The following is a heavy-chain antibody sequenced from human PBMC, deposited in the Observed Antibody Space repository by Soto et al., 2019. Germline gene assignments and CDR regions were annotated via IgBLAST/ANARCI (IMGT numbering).Heavy chain of an antibody. J-gene: IGHJ4*02. D-gene: IGHD3-9*01. CDR1: GGSISSSSYY. CDR2: IYYSGST. Sequence: SETLSLTCTVSGGSISSSSYYWGWIRQPPGKGLEWIGSIYYSGSTYYNPSLKSRVTISVDTSKNQFSLKLSSVTAADTAVYYCARREKYYDILTGYPTTVFDYWGQGTLVTVSS. V-gene: IGHV4-39*01. CDR3: ARREKYYDILTGYPTTVFDY.